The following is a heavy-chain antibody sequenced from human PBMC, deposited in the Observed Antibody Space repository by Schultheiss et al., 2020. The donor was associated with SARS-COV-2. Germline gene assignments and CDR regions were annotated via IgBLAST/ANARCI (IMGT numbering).Heavy chain of an antibody. CDR1: GGSISSYY. D-gene: IGHD3-3*01. J-gene: IGHJ4*02. CDR2: IYYSGST. V-gene: IGHV4-59*01. CDR3: ARVAGDFWSTEYYFDY. Sequence: SETLSLTCTVSGGSISSYYWSWIRQSPGKGLEWIGYIYYSGSTNYNPSLKSRVTISVDTSKNQFSLKLSSVTAADTAVYYCARVAGDFWSTEYYFDYWGQGTLVTVSS.